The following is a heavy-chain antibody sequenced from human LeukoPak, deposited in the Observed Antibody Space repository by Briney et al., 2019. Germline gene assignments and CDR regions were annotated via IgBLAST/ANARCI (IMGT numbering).Heavy chain of an antibody. Sequence: SETLSLTCTVSGGSISSGSYYWSWIRQPAGKGLEWIGRIYTSGSTNYNPSLKSRVTISVDTSKNQFSLKLSPVTAADTAVYYCATTYYYDSSGLYYWGQGTLVTVSS. J-gene: IGHJ4*02. CDR1: GGSISSGSYY. CDR2: IYTSGST. D-gene: IGHD3-22*01. CDR3: ATTYYYDSSGLYY. V-gene: IGHV4-61*02.